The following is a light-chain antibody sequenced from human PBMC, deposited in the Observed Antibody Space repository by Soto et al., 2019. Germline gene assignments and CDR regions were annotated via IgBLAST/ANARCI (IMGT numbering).Light chain of an antibody. CDR3: GTWDSSLDVAV. Sequence: QSVLTQPPSVSAAPGQKVTISCSGSSSNIGNNYLSWYQQLPGTAPKLLIYDNDKRPSGIPDRFSGSKSGTSATLGITGLQTGDEADYYCGTWDSSLDVAVFGGGTK. J-gene: IGLJ2*01. V-gene: IGLV1-51*01. CDR2: DND. CDR1: SSNIGNNY.